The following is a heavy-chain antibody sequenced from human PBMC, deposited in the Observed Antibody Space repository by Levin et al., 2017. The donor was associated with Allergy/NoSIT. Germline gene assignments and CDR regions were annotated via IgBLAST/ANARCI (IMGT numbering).Heavy chain of an antibody. V-gene: IGHV1-2*02. J-gene: IGHJ5*02. Sequence: GASVKVSCKASGYTFTDYYMHWVRQAPGQGLEWMGWINPNSGGTNYAQKFRGRVTMTRDTSISTVYMELGRLRSDDTAVYYCAREMDYYRTWGQGTLVTVSS. CDR1: GYTFTDYY. CDR2: INPNSGGT. CDR3: AREMDYYRT. D-gene: IGHD3-10*01.